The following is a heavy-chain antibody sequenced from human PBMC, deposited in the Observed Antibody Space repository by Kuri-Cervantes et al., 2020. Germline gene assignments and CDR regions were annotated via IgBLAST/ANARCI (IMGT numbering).Heavy chain of an antibody. D-gene: IGHD3-3*01. V-gene: IGHV1-18*01. CDR2: ISAYNGNT. CDR3: ARGRFLVDTYYMEV. CDR1: GYTFRSYG. J-gene: IGHJ6*03. Sequence: ASVKVSCKASGYTFRSYGISWVRQAPGQGLEWMGWISAYNGNTNYAQKLQGRVTMTTDTSTSTAYMELGSLRSDDTAVYYCARGRFLVDTYYMEVWGKGTTVTVSS.